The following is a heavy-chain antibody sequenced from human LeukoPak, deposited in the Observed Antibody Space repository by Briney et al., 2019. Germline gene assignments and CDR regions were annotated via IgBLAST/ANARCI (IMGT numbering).Heavy chain of an antibody. CDR3: ARTMVRFLPYYQYGMDV. V-gene: IGHV4-34*01. J-gene: IGHJ6*02. Sequence: SETLALTCAVYGGSFSGNYWRWIRQPPGKGLEWMGEINHSGSTNYNPSLKSRVTISVDTSKNQFSLKLSSVTAADTAVYYCARTMVRFLPYYQYGMDVWGQGTTVTVSS. CDR1: GGSFSGNY. CDR2: INHSGST. D-gene: IGHD3-10*01.